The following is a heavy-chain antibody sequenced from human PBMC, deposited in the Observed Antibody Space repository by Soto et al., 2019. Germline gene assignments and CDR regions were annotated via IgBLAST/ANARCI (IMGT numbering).Heavy chain of an antibody. J-gene: IGHJ5*02. Sequence: SETLSLTCTVSGVSITSYFWSWIRQTPGKGLDWIGSISFSGATYSNPSLKGRAALSVDTSKNQFSLKLSSVTAADTAVYYCARVVRGFGELLAHNWFDPWGQGTLVTVSS. CDR2: ISFSGAT. V-gene: IGHV4-59*01. CDR1: GVSITSYF. D-gene: IGHD3-10*01. CDR3: ARVVRGFGELLAHNWFDP.